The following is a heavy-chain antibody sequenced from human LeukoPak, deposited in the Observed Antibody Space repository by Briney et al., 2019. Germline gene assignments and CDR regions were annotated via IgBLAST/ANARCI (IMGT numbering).Heavy chain of an antibody. V-gene: IGHV4-4*07. Sequence: SETLSLTCTVSGGSISSYYWSWIRQPAGKGLEWIGRIYTSGGTNYNPSLKSRVTMSVDTSKNQFSLKLSSVTAADTAVYYCARDGGAGLRYFDWQSHGMDVWGQGTTVTVSS. CDR3: ARDGGAGLRYFDWQSHGMDV. D-gene: IGHD3-9*01. CDR2: IYTSGGT. J-gene: IGHJ6*02. CDR1: GGSISSYY.